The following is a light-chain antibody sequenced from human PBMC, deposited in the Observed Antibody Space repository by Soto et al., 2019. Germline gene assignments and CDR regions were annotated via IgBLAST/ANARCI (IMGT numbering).Light chain of an antibody. V-gene: IGLV1-44*01. CDR2: DNI. J-gene: IGLJ3*02. CDR1: SSNIGNNA. CDR3: AAWGDNLNGWV. Sequence: QSALTQPPSASGTPGQRVTISCSGSSSNIGNNAVNWYQQFPGTAPKLLIYDNIQRPSGVPDRFSGSKSGTSASLAISGLQSEDEADYYCAAWGDNLNGWVFGGGTKVTVL.